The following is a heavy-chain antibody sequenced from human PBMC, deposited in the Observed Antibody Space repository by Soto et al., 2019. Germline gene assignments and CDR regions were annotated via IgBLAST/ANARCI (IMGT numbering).Heavy chain of an antibody. CDR1: GGSISSYY. D-gene: IGHD4-17*01. CDR2: IYYSGST. CDR3: ARDVYGDYSNWFDY. V-gene: IGHV4-59*01. J-gene: IGHJ5*01. Sequence: SETLSLTCTVSGGSISSYYWSWVRQPPGKGLEWIGYIYYSGSTNYNPSLKSRVTISVDTSKNQFSLKLSSVTAADTAVYYCARDVYGDYSNWFDYWGQGTLVTVSS.